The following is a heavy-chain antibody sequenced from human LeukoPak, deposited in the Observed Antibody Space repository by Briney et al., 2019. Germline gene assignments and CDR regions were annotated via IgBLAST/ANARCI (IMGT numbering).Heavy chain of an antibody. V-gene: IGHV4-34*01. J-gene: IGHJ4*02. D-gene: IGHD3-10*01. CDR2: TNHSGST. CDR3: ARGRVSSSGSYLY. CDR1: GGSFSGYY. Sequence: PSETLSLTCAVYGGSFSGYYWSWIRQPPAKGLEWIGETNHSGSTNYNPSLKSRVTISVDTSKNQFSLKLSSVTAADTAVYYCARGRVSSSGSYLYWGQGTLVTVSS.